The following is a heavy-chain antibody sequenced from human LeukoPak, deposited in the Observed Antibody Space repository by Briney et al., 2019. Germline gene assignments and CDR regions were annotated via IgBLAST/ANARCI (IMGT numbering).Heavy chain of an antibody. V-gene: IGHV4-38-2*02. D-gene: IGHD6-19*01. CDR2: IQNGGDS. J-gene: IGHJ6*02. Sequence: SETLSLTCNVSGSSISNGFFWAWIRQSPGKGLEWIGSIQNGGDSYYNPSLKSRTTMSVDTSKNQFSLKLTSATAADTAVYYCARDKSTVAGNYYYGMDVWGQGTTVTVSS. CDR3: ARDKSTVAGNYYYGMDV. CDR1: GSSISNGFF.